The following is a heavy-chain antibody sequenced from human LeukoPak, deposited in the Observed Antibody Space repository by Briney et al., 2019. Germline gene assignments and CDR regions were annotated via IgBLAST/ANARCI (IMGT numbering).Heavy chain of an antibody. CDR1: GFTFSTYR. V-gene: IGHV3-48*04. J-gene: IGHJ6*04. CDR2: ISSSGSTI. Sequence: GGSLRLSCAASGFTFSTYRMNWVRQAPGKGLEWVSYISSSGSTIYYADSVKGRFTISRDNAKNSLYLQMNSLRAEDTAVYYCAELGITMIGGVWGKGTTVTISS. D-gene: IGHD3-10*02. CDR3: AELGITMIGGV.